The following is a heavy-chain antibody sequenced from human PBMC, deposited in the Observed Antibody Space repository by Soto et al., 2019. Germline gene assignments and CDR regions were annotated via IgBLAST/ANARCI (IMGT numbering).Heavy chain of an antibody. J-gene: IGHJ4*02. CDR2: INHSGST. CDR3: ARGPRGWTYGFSRGYFDY. CDR1: GGSFSGYC. D-gene: IGHD3-10*01. Sequence: QVQLQQWGAGLLKPSETLSLTCAVYGGSFSGYCWSWIRQPPGKGLEWIGEINHSGSTNYNPSLKSRVTISVDTSKNQFSLKLSSVTAADTAVYYCARGPRGWTYGFSRGYFDYWGQGTLVTVSS. V-gene: IGHV4-34*01.